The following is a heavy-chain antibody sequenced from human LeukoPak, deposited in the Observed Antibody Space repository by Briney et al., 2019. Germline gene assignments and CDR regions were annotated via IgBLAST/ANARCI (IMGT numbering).Heavy chain of an antibody. D-gene: IGHD3-22*01. J-gene: IGHJ3*02. CDR1: GYSISSGYY. CDR2: IYHSGST. Sequence: PSETLSLTCTVSGYSISSGYYWGWIRQPPGKGLEWVGSIYHSGSTYYNPSLKSRVTISVDTSKNQFSLKLSSVTAADTAVYYCARGFDSSGSRGAFDIWGQGTMVTVSS. CDR3: ARGFDSSGSRGAFDI. V-gene: IGHV4-38-2*02.